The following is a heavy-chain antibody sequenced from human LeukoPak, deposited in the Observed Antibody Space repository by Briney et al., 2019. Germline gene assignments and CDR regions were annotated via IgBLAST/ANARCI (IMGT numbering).Heavy chain of an antibody. CDR3: ARVTTAIPDAFDI. CDR2: ISHDGRNT. V-gene: IGHV3-30*04. CDR1: GFTFSQFA. Sequence: GGSLRLSCAASGFTFSQFAVHWVRQAPGKGLEWVADISHDGRNTYYADSAKGRFTISRDNSKNTLYLQMDNLRAEDTAVYYCARVTTAIPDAFDIWGQGTMVTVSS. J-gene: IGHJ3*02. D-gene: IGHD2-21*02.